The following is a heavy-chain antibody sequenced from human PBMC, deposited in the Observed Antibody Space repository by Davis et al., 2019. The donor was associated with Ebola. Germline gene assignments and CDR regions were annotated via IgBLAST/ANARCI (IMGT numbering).Heavy chain of an antibody. J-gene: IGHJ3*01. CDR2: IRGSGGGP. Sequence: LSLTCAASGFTFSNYAMVWVRQAPGRGLEWVSAIRGSGGGPNYADSVRGRFTISRDNSRNTLDLQMNSLRAEDTAIYYCGKDPNGDYIGAFDFWGQGTRVTVSS. D-gene: IGHD4-17*01. V-gene: IGHV3-23*01. CDR1: GFTFSNYA. CDR3: GKDPNGDYIGAFDF.